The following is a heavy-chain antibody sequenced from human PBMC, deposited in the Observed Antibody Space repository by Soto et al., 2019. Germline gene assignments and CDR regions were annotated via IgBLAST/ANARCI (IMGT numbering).Heavy chain of an antibody. V-gene: IGHV2-5*05. J-gene: IGHJ4*02. CDR1: GFSLTSSGVR. CDR3: ARRAGFRGSFEY. D-gene: IGHD6-25*01. Sequence: SGPTLVNPTHTVTLSCTFSGFSLTSSGVREGWIRPPPLKALEWLAIIYWHCDTRYEPSLQSRLTITKDNSKRHVVFTMTIMDPLDTPTYDRARRAGFRGSFEYWGQVILVTVCS. CDR2: IYWHCDT.